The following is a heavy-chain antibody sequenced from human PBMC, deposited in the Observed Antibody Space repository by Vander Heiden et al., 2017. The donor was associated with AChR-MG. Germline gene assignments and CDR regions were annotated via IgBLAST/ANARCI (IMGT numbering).Heavy chain of an antibody. J-gene: IGHJ4*02. CDR2: IRTKANNYAT. Sequence: EVQLVESGGGLVQPGGSLKLSCAASGFNFSGPAMPWVRQASGKGLEWVGHIRTKANNYATAYGASVKGRFTLSRDDSKNTAHLQMDSLKTEDTAVYYCSGRVCSGGSCYSDYWGQGTLVTVSS. D-gene: IGHD2-15*01. V-gene: IGHV3-73*02. CDR1: GFNFSGPA. CDR3: SGRVCSGGSCYSDY.